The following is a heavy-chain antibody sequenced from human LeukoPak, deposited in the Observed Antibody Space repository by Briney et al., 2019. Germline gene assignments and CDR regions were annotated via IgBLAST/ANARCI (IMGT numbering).Heavy chain of an antibody. Sequence: KSSETLSLTCTVSGGSISSYYWGWIRQPPGKGLEWIGSIYYSGSTYYNPSLKSRVTISVDTSKNQFSLKLSSVTAADTAVYYCARHWNQAYDFWSGYYTPYYYMDVWGKGTTVTVSS. CDR1: GGSISSYY. J-gene: IGHJ6*03. CDR2: IYYSGST. CDR3: ARHWNQAYDFWSGYYTPYYYMDV. V-gene: IGHV4-39*01. D-gene: IGHD3-3*01.